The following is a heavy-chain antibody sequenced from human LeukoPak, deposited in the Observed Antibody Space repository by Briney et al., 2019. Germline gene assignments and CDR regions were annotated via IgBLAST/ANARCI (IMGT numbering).Heavy chain of an antibody. J-gene: IGHJ6*03. D-gene: IGHD6-13*01. Sequence: GGSLRLSCEASGFSFSSYNMDWVRQTPGKGLEWISSITTSSRYTFYGDSVKGRFTISRDNSKNTQYLQMNSLRAEDTAVYYCAKGEGWQQPYYYYMDVWGKGTTVTISS. CDR1: GFSFSSYN. V-gene: IGHV3-21*01. CDR2: ITTSSRYT. CDR3: AKGEGWQQPYYYYMDV.